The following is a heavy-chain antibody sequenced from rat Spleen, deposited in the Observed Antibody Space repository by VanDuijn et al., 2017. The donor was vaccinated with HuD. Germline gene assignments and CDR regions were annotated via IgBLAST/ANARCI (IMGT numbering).Heavy chain of an antibody. V-gene: IGHV2-64*01. D-gene: IGHD1-6*01. Sequence: QVQLKETGPDLVQPTQTLSLTCTVSGFSLTSYPVHWVRQPPGNGLEWLGIMWAGGSTDYNPGLKSRLSISRDTSKSQFFLKMDSLQTDDTAIYFCARGPYVYKKYYFDYWGQGVMVTVSS. CDR1: GFSLTSYP. CDR3: ARGPYVYKKYYFDY. CDR2: MWAGGST. J-gene: IGHJ2*01.